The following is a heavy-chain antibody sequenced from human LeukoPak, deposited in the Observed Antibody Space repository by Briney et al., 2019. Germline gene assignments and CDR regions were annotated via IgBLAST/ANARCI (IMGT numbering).Heavy chain of an antibody. Sequence: ASVKLSCKASGGTFSSYAISWVRQAPGQGLEWMGWINPNSGGTNYAQKFQGRVTMTRDTSISTAYMELSRLRSDDTAVYYCARAGIARSHYFLFPFDYWGQGTLVTVSS. J-gene: IGHJ4*02. CDR2: INPNSGGT. D-gene: IGHD6-13*01. CDR1: GGTFSSYA. CDR3: ARAGIARSHYFLFPFDY. V-gene: IGHV1-2*02.